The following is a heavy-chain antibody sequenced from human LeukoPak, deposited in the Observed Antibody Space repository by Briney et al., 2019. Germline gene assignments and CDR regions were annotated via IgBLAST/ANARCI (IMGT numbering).Heavy chain of an antibody. CDR1: GFTFSDYA. J-gene: IGHJ6*02. Sequence: GGSLRLSCAASGFTFSDYAMSWVRQAPGKGLEWVSAISGTGGSTWYADSVKGRVTISRDNSKNTLYLQMNSLRAEDTAVYYCARDNELDYYYGMDVWGQGTTVTVSS. D-gene: IGHD3-10*01. V-gene: IGHV3-23*01. CDR3: ARDNELDYYYGMDV. CDR2: ISGTGGST.